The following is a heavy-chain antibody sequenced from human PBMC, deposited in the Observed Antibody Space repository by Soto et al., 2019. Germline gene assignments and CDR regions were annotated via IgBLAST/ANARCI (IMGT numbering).Heavy chain of an antibody. D-gene: IGHD3-10*01. J-gene: IGHJ6*02. CDR1: GFTFSSYA. Sequence: EVQLLESGGGLVQPGGSLRLSCAASGFTFSSYAMSWVRQAPGKGLEWVSAISGSGGSTYYADSVKGRFTISRDNSKNTLYLQMNSVRAEDTAVYYCARSYYYGSGSYFKDGMDVWGQGTTVTVSS. V-gene: IGHV3-23*01. CDR3: ARSYYYGSGSYFKDGMDV. CDR2: ISGSGGST.